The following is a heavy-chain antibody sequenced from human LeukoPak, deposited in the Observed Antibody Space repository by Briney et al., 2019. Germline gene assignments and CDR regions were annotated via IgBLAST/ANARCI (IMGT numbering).Heavy chain of an antibody. Sequence: ASVKVSCKASGYTFTSYAMNWVRQAPGQGLEWMGWINTNTGNPTYAQGFTGQFVFSLDTSVSTAYLQISSLKAEDTAVYYCAGGRWLQFGATDAFDIWGQGTMATVSS. J-gene: IGHJ3*02. CDR1: GYTFTSYA. D-gene: IGHD5-24*01. CDR3: AGGRWLQFGATDAFDI. CDR2: INTNTGNP. V-gene: IGHV7-4-1*02.